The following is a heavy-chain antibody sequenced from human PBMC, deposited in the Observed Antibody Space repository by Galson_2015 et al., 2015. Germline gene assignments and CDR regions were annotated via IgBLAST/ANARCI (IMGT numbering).Heavy chain of an antibody. Sequence: TLSLTCTVSGGSIRSGDYYWSWIRQSPGKGLEWIGYIYYSGSTYYNPSLKSRVTISVDTSKNQFSLKLSSVTAADTAVYYCARFPRDYFDFDYWGQGTLVTVSS. CDR3: ARFPRDYFDFDY. CDR1: GGSIRSGDYY. J-gene: IGHJ4*02. V-gene: IGHV4-30-4*01. CDR2: IYYSGST. D-gene: IGHD2/OR15-2a*01.